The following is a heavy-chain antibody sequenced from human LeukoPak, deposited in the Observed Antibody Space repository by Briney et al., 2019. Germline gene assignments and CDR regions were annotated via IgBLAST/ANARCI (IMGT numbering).Heavy chain of an antibody. CDR3: ARDYQRQLYLYYFDY. V-gene: IGHV1-18*01. D-gene: IGHD6-13*01. CDR1: GYTFSNYD. J-gene: IGHJ4*02. CDR2: ISAYNGNT. Sequence: ASVKVSCKASGYTFSNYDITWVGQAPGQGLEWMGWISAYNGNTNYAQKLQGRVTLTTDTSTTTAYMELRSLRSDDAAVYYCARDYQRQLYLYYFDYWGQGTLVTVSS.